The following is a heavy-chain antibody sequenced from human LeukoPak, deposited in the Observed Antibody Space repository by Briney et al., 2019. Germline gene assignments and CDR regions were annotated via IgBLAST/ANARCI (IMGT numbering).Heavy chain of an antibody. CDR3: AREGTRYYYDSRRAYFDY. CDR2: INHSGST. V-gene: IGHV4-34*01. Sequence: SETLSLTCAVYGGSFSGYYWSWIRQPPGKGLEWIGEINHSGSTNYNPSLKSRVTISVDTSKNQFSLKLSPVTAADTAVYYCAREGTRYYYDSRRAYFDYWGQGTLVTVSS. CDR1: GGSFSGYY. D-gene: IGHD3-22*01. J-gene: IGHJ4*02.